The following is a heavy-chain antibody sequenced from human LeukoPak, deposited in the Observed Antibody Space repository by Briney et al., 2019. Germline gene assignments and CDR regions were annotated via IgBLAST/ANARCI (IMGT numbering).Heavy chain of an antibody. D-gene: IGHD1-1*01. CDR3: ARDSMRIQTGTTP. CDR1: GGSISSYY. J-gene: IGHJ5*02. CDR2: IYYSGST. V-gene: IGHV4-59*12. Sequence: KTSETLSLTCTVSGGSISSYYWSWIRQPPGKGLEWIGYIYYSGSTNYNPSLKSRVTISVDKSKNQFSLKLTSLTAADTALYFCARDSMRIQTGTTPWGQGTLVTVSS.